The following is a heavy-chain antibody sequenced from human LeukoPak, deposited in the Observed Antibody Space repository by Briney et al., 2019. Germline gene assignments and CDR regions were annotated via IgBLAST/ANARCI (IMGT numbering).Heavy chain of an antibody. CDR3: ARGTGTTDY. D-gene: IGHD1-7*01. Sequence: GGSLRLSCAASGFTFSSYWMHWVRQAPGKGLVWVSRINSGGSGTIYADSVKGRFTISRDNSKNTVYLQMNTLRAEDTAVYYCARGTGTTDYWGQGTLVTVSS. CDR1: GFTFSSYW. CDR2: INSGGSGT. J-gene: IGHJ4*02. V-gene: IGHV3-74*01.